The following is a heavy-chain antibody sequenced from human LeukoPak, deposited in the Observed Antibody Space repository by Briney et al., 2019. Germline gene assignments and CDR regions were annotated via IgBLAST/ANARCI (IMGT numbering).Heavy chain of an antibody. CDR2: IYTSGST. D-gene: IGHD3-22*01. V-gene: IGHV4-4*07. CDR1: GGSISNYY. J-gene: IGHJ6*03. Sequence: PSETLSLTCTVSGGSISNYYWSWIRQPARKGLEWIGRIYTSGSTNYNPSLKSRVTMSVDTSKNQFSLKLSSVTAADTAVYYCARDYYDSSGYYYYYMDVWGKGTTVTISS. CDR3: ARDYYDSSGYYYYYMDV.